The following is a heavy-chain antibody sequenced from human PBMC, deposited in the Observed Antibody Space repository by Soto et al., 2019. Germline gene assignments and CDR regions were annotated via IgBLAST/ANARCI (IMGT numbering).Heavy chain of an antibody. V-gene: IGHV3-23*01. CDR2: VSGSGVIT. Sequence: EVQLLESGGGLVQPGGSLRLSCVGSGFTFKNQDMRWVRQAPGKGLERVSGVSGSGVITYYADSVKGRFTISRDNSKNRLFLQMNSLRVENTAVYYCVKDRQFRIDYESAGHYNNWGQGTLVTVSS. CDR1: GFTFKNQD. CDR3: VKDRQFRIDYESAGHYNN. D-gene: IGHD3-9*01. J-gene: IGHJ4*02.